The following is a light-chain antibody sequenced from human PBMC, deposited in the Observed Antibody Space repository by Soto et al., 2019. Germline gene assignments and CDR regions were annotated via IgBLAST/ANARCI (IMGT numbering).Light chain of an antibody. CDR1: QSVSSSY. J-gene: IGKJ1*01. V-gene: IGKV3-20*01. CDR3: QQYNNWWT. Sequence: DIVLTQSPGTLSFSPGKRATLSCRASQSVSSSYLAWYQQKPGQAPRLLIYGASSRATGIPDRFSGSGSGTDFTLTISRLEPEDFAVYYCQQYNNWWTFGQGTKVDIK. CDR2: GAS.